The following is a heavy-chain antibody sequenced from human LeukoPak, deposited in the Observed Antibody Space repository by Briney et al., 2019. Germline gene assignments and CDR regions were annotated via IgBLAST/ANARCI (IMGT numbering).Heavy chain of an antibody. CDR2: INTNTGNP. D-gene: IGHD5-12*01. V-gene: IGHV7-4-1*02. CDR1: GYTFTSYA. CDR3: ARAIVATIPRYYYYYYMDV. J-gene: IGHJ6*03. Sequence: ASVKVSCKASGYTFTSYAMNWVRQAPGQGLEWMGWINTNTGNPTYAQGFTGRFVFSLDTSVSTAYLQISSLKAEDTAVYYCARAIVATIPRYYYYYYMDVWGKGTTVTVSS.